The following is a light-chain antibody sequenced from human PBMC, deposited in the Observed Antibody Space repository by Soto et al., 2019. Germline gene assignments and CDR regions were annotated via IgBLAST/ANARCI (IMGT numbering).Light chain of an antibody. Sequence: EIVLTQSPGTLSLSPGERATLSCRASQSVSSSYLAWYQQKPGQAPRLLIYGASSRPAGIPDRFSGSGSGTDFTLTIFRLEPEDFVVYYCQQYGSSPQTFGQGTKVDIK. CDR3: QQYGSSPQT. J-gene: IGKJ2*01. V-gene: IGKV3-20*01. CDR2: GAS. CDR1: QSVSSSY.